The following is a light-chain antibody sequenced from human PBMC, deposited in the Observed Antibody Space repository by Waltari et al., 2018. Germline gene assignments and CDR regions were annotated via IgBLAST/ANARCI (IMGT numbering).Light chain of an antibody. CDR1: SNDVVGYNY. Sequence: QSALTQPASVSGSPGQSITISCTCTSNDVVGYNYVSWYQQHPGKAPKLMIYDVSRRPSGVSDRFSASKSGNTASLTISGLQTEDEADYYCASYTNINTLVVLGGGTKLTVL. CDR3: ASYTNINTLVV. V-gene: IGLV2-14*03. J-gene: IGLJ2*01. CDR2: DVS.